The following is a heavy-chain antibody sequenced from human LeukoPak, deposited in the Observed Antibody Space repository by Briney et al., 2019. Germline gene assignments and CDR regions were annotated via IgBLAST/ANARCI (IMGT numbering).Heavy chain of an antibody. D-gene: IGHD6-13*01. J-gene: IGHJ4*02. CDR2: ISANGGRT. CDR1: GFIISYYA. Sequence: GGSLRLSCSASGFIISYYAMHWVRQAPGKGLEYVSAISANGGRTYYADSVKGRFTISRDTSKNTLYLQMSSLRCEDTAMYHCVKDLYKGDSASWYFFHYWGQGTLVTVSS. CDR3: VKDLYKGDSASWYFFHY. V-gene: IGHV3-64D*06.